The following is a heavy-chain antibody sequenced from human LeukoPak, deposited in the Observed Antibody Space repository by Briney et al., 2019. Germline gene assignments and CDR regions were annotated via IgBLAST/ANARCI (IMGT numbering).Heavy chain of an antibody. CDR3: AKEYSSSWYAASYFDY. CDR2: ISWNSGSI. CDR1: GFTFDDYA. Sequence: GGSLRLSCAASGFTFDDYAMHWVRQAPGKGLEWVSGISWNSGSIGYADSVKGRFTISRDNAKNSLYLQMNSLRAEDTSLYYCAKEYSSSWYAASYFDYGGQGTLVTVSP. V-gene: IGHV3-9*01. D-gene: IGHD6-13*01. J-gene: IGHJ4*02.